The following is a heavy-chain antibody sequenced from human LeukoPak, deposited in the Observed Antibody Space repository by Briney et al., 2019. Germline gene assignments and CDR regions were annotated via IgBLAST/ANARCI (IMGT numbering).Heavy chain of an antibody. Sequence: ASVKVSCKASGYTFTTYNINWVRHATGQGLEWMGWMRPDTGNTGFAQKFQGRVTMTRDTSISTAYMELSSLRSEDTAIYYCARSLPYDSSWFDFWGQGTLVTVSS. CDR3: ARSLPYDSSWFDF. CDR1: GYTFTTYN. D-gene: IGHD6-6*01. CDR2: MRPDTGNT. J-gene: IGHJ4*02. V-gene: IGHV1-8*01.